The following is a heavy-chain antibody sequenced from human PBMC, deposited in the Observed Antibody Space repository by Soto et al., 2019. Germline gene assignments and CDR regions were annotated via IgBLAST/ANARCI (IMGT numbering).Heavy chain of an antibody. V-gene: IGHV3-43D*03. CDR3: AKDTGYSRGWYYYYGMDV. J-gene: IGHJ6*02. CDR1: GFTFDDYA. CDR2: ISWDGGST. D-gene: IGHD6-19*01. Sequence: GGSLRLSCAASGFTFDDYAMHWVRQAPGKGLEWVSLISWDGGSTYYADSVKGRFTISRDNSKNSLYLQMNSLRAEDTALYYCAKDTGYSRGWYYYYGMDVWGQGTTVTVSS.